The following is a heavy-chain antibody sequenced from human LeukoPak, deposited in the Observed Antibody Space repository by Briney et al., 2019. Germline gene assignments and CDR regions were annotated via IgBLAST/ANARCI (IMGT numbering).Heavy chain of an antibody. Sequence: GGSLRLSCAASGFTFSSYGMHWVRQAPGKGLEWVAVISYDGSNKYYADSAKGRFTISRDNSKNTLYLQMNSLRADDTAVYYCAGQWLVNEEAFDPWGQGTLVTVSS. D-gene: IGHD6-19*01. CDR3: AGQWLVNEEAFDP. CDR2: ISYDGSNK. V-gene: IGHV3-30*03. J-gene: IGHJ5*02. CDR1: GFTFSSYG.